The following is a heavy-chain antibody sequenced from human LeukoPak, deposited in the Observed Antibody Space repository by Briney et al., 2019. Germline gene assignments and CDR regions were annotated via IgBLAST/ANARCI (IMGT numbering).Heavy chain of an antibody. CDR3: ASCHYDFWSGYYP. D-gene: IGHD3-3*01. J-gene: IGHJ5*02. CDR2: IIPILGIA. CDR1: GGTFSSYT. Sequence: AVKVSCKASGGTFSSYTISWVRQAPGQGREWMGRIIPILGIANYAQKFQGRVTITADKSTSTAYMELSSLRSEDTAVYYCASCHYDFWSGYYPWGQGTLVTVSS. V-gene: IGHV1-69*02.